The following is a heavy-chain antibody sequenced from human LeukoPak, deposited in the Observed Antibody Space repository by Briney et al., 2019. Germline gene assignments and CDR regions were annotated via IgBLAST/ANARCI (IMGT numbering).Heavy chain of an antibody. CDR2: IIPILGIA. J-gene: IGHJ6*02. CDR3: ARDARMDV. V-gene: IGHV1-69*04. Sequence: GASVKVSCKASGGTFSSYAISWVRQAPGQVLEWMGRIIPILGIANYAQKFQGRVTITADKSTSTAYMELSSLRSEDTAVYYCARDARMDVWGQGTTVTVSS. CDR1: GGTFSSYA.